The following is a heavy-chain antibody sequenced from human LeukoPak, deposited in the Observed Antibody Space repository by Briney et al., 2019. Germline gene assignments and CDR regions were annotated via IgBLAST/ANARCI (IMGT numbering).Heavy chain of an antibody. J-gene: IGHJ5*02. CDR2: IYYSGST. CDR3: ARGGRVVPAASFDP. D-gene: IGHD2-2*01. Sequence: SESLSLTCPVSGGSISSGDYYWSWIRQPPGRGLEWIGYIYYSGSTYYNPSLKSRVTISVDTSKNQFSLKLSSVTAADTAVYYCARGGRVVPAASFDPWGQGTLVTVSS. CDR1: GGSISSGDYY. V-gene: IGHV4-30-4*01.